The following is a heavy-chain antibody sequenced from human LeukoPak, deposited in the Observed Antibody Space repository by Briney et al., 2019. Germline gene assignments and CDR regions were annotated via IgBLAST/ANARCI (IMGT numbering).Heavy chain of an antibody. Sequence: ASVKVSCKASGYTFTSYYMHWVRQAPGQGLEWMGIINPSGGSTSYAQKFQGRVTMTRDTSTSTVYMELSSLRSEDTAVYYCARGTYGSGSYSPYYFDYWGQGTLVTVSS. CDR2: INPSGGST. D-gene: IGHD3-10*01. CDR3: ARGTYGSGSYSPYYFDY. V-gene: IGHV1-46*01. CDR1: GYTFTSYY. J-gene: IGHJ4*02.